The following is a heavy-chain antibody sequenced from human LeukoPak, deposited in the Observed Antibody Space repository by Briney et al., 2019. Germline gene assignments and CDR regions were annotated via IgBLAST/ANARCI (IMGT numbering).Heavy chain of an antibody. Sequence: GGSLRLSCVVSGFTLSRYYMGWVRQAPGGGVEWVAMTASDGGDRNYVDSVKGRFTISRDNSKNSLYLQMSSLAAEDTAVYYCAFLIREPQHWGQGTLVTVSS. V-gene: IGHV3-7*01. CDR3: AFLIREPQH. D-gene: IGHD1-26*01. CDR2: TASDGGDR. J-gene: IGHJ4*02. CDR1: GFTLSRYY.